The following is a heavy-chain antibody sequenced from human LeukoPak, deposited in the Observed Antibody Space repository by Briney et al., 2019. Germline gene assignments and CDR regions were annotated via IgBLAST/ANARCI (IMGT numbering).Heavy chain of an antibody. J-gene: IGHJ4*02. CDR2: VYYDGRP. D-gene: IGHD6-19*01. CDR3: ASLAVAGLSEGY. Sequence: PSETLSLTCTVSGDSISGENFRWGWIRQPPGKGLEWIGNVYYDGRPYYNPSLKNRATISLDRSKKQFSLKLSSVTAADTAVYYCASLAVAGLSEGYWGQGTLVIVSS. V-gene: IGHV4-39*01. CDR1: GDSISGENFR.